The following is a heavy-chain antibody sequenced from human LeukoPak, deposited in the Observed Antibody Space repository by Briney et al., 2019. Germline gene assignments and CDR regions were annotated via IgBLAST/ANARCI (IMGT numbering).Heavy chain of an antibody. D-gene: IGHD6-13*01. J-gene: IGHJ5*02. Sequence: ASVKVSCTASGYTFTSYYMHWVRQAPGQGLEWMGIINPSGGSTSYAQKFQGRVTMTRDTSTSTVYMELSSLRSEDTAVYYCARAPNLGIVQQLGENWFDPWGQGTLVTVSS. CDR3: ARAPNLGIVQQLGENWFDP. V-gene: IGHV1-46*01. CDR1: GYTFTSYY. CDR2: INPSGGST.